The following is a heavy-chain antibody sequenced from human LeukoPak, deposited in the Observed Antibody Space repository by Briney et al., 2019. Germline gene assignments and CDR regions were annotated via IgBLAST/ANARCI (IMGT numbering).Heavy chain of an antibody. CDR3: ARSIPDIRGWYDTGLFDY. CDR2: IKQDGSEK. D-gene: IGHD6-19*01. Sequence: PGGSLRLSCAASGFTFSSYWMSWVRQAPGKGLEWVANIKQDGSEKYYVDSVKGRFTISRDNAKNSLYLQMNSLRAEDTAVHYCARSIPDIRGWYDTGLFDYWGQGTLVTVSS. J-gene: IGHJ4*02. CDR1: GFTFSSYW. V-gene: IGHV3-7*01.